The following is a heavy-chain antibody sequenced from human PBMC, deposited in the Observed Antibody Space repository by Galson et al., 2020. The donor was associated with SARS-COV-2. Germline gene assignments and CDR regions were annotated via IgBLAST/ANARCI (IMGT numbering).Heavy chain of an antibody. CDR2: IHPGDHDI. CDR1: GYSFTNYW. D-gene: IGHD3-9*01. V-gene: IGHV5-51*01. CDR3: AGLDTRYFDYYYAMDV. J-gene: IGHJ6*02. Sequence: GESPKISCKGSGYSFTNYWIGLVRQMPGKGLEWMGIIHPGDHDIRYSPPFQGRVTISADKSISTAYLQWSSLKASDTAMYYCAGLDTRYFDYYYAMDVWGQGTTVTVSS.